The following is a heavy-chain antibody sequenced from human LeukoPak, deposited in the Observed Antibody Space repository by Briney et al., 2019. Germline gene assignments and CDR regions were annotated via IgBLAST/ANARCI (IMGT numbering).Heavy chain of an antibody. V-gene: IGHV3-9*01. CDR2: ISWNTGSI. CDR1: GFTFSSYN. CDR3: AKDIAITTTGFFDY. J-gene: IGHJ4*02. D-gene: IGHD1-1*01. Sequence: GGSLRLSCAASGFTFSSYNMNWVRQAPGKGLEWVSSISWNTGSIGYADSVKGRFTISRDNANNSLYLQMNSLRPEDTALYYCAKDIAITTTGFFDYWGPGTLVTVSS.